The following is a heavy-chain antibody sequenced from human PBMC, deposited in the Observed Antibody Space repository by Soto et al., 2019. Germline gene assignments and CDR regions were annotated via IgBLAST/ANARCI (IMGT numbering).Heavy chain of an antibody. Sequence: SQNLSLTSAISGGSVSSNNAAWNWIRQSPSRGLEWLGRTYYRSKWYSDYSLSVKSRITINPDTSKDQFSLQLNSVTPEDTALYYCARAKEYTRSSGMDVWGQGTTVTVSS. D-gene: IGHD6-6*01. J-gene: IGHJ6*02. CDR2: TYYRSKWYS. CDR1: GGSVSSNNAA. CDR3: ARAKEYTRSSGMDV. V-gene: IGHV6-1*01.